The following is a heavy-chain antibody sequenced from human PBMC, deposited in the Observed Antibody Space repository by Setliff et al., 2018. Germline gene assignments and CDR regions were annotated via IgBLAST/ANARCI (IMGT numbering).Heavy chain of an antibody. CDR3: AKDGVRYGSGSYYSDY. V-gene: IGHV3-30*02. CDR1: GFTFSNYG. CDR2: IRFDGSNK. D-gene: IGHD3-10*01. J-gene: IGHJ4*02. Sequence: PGGSLRLSCAASGFTFSNYGMHWVRQAPGKGLEWVAFIRFDGSNKYYAGSVKGRFTISRDISKNTLYLQLNSLRAEDTAVYYCAKDGVRYGSGSYYSDYWGQGTLVTVSS.